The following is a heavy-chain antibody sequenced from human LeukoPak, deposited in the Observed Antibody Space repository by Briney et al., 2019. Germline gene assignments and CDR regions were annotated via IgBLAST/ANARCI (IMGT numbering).Heavy chain of an antibody. CDR1: GFTFSSYW. CDR2: IKQDGSEK. Sequence: GGSLRLSCAASGFTFSSYWMSWVRQAPGKGLEWVANIKQDGSEKYYVDSVKGRFTISRDNAKNSLYLQMNSLRAEDTAVYYCARRRYNWNDVGHYFDYWGQGTLVTVSS. V-gene: IGHV3-7*01. J-gene: IGHJ4*02. D-gene: IGHD1-1*01. CDR3: ARRRYNWNDVGHYFDY.